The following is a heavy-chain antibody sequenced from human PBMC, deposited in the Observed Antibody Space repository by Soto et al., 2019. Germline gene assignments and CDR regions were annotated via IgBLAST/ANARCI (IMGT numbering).Heavy chain of an antibody. CDR2: ISSSSSTI. Sequence: EVQLVESGGGLVQPWGSLRLSCAASGFTFSTYSMNWVRQAPGKGLEWVSYISSSSSTIYYADSVKGRFTISRDNAKNSLYLQMNSLRNEDTAVYYWAREALGICYDFDYWGQGTLVTVSS. D-gene: IGHD7-27*01. V-gene: IGHV3-48*02. J-gene: IGHJ4*02. CDR3: AREALGICYDFDY. CDR1: GFTFSTYS.